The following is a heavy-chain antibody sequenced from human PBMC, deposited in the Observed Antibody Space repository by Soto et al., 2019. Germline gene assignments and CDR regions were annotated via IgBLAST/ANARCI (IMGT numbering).Heavy chain of an antibody. D-gene: IGHD3-10*01. J-gene: IGHJ5*01. V-gene: IGHV3-23*01. CDR1: GFTFSSYA. Sequence: GGSLRLSCAPSGFTFSSYAMSWVRQAPGKGLEWVSTISGSGGTTYYTDSVKGRFTISRDNSKNTLYLQMNSLRAEDTAVYYCARTYYYGSGSYPRFDSSGQGTLVTVSS. CDR2: ISGSGGTT. CDR3: ARTYYYGSGSYPRFDS.